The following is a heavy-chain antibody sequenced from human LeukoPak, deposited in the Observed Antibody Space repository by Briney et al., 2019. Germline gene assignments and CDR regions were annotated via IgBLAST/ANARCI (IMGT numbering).Heavy chain of an antibody. Sequence: SVKVSCKASGGTFSSHAISWVRQAPGQGLEWMGGIIPIFGTANYAQKFQGRVTITADESTSTAYMELSSLRSEDTAVYYCARGYGAAMLKKYNWFDPWGQGTLVTVSS. CDR3: ARGYGAAMLKKYNWFDP. CDR1: GGTFSSHA. J-gene: IGHJ5*02. D-gene: IGHD3-16*01. CDR2: IIPIFGTA. V-gene: IGHV1-69*13.